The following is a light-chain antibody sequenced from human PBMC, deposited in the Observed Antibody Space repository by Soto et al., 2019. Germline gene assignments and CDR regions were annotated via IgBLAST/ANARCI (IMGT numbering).Light chain of an antibody. CDR1: QSVSNY. CDR2: DAS. Sequence: EIVLTQSPATLSVSPGERATLSCRTSQSVSNYLAWYQQKPGQAPRLLIYDASNRATGIPARFSGSGSGTDFTLTISSLEPEDFAVYYCQQRYSGWTFGQGTKVDNK. V-gene: IGKV3-11*01. J-gene: IGKJ1*01. CDR3: QQRYSGWT.